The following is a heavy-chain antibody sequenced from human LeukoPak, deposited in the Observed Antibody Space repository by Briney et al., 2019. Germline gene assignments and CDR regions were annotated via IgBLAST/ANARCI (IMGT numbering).Heavy chain of an antibody. CDR3: ARGPGIAAYYFDY. D-gene: IGHD6-25*01. CDR2: ISSSSSYI. J-gene: IGHJ4*02. Sequence: GRSLRLSCAASGFTFSSYSMNWVRQAPGKGLEWVSSISSSSSYIYYADSVKGRFTISRDNAKNSLYLQMNSLRAEDTAVYYCARGPGIAAYYFDYWGQGTLVTVSS. V-gene: IGHV3-21*01. CDR1: GFTFSSYS.